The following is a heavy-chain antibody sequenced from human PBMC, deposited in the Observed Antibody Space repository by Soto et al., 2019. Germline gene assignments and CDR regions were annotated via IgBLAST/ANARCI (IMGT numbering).Heavy chain of an antibody. Sequence: QLQLQESGPGLVMPSETLSLTCTVSGDSISGSPYFWGWIRQPPGKRLEWIGSIFYDGYTVYSPSPQSRVTISVDTSKNQFSLRLTSVAAADTAIYFCARLQAAVPHYWGQGTLVTVSS. J-gene: IGHJ4*02. V-gene: IGHV4-39*01. CDR2: IFYDGYT. CDR1: GDSISGSPYF. CDR3: ARLQAAVPHY. D-gene: IGHD6-13*01.